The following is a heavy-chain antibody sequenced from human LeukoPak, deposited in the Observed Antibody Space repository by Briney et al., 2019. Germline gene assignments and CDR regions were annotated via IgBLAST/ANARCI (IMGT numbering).Heavy chain of an antibody. CDR2: ISYDGSNK. CDR1: GFTFSSYA. CDR3: ARDGRELLWNYFDY. J-gene: IGHJ4*02. D-gene: IGHD3-10*01. Sequence: GGSLRLSCAASGFTFSSYAMHWVRQAPGKGLEWVAVISYDGSNKYYADSVKGRFTISRDNSKNTLYLQMNSLRAEDTAVYYCARDGRELLWNYFDYWGQGTLVTVSS. V-gene: IGHV3-30-3*01.